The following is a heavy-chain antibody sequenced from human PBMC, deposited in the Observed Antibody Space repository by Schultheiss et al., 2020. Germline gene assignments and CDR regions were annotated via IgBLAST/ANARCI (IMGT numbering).Heavy chain of an antibody. CDR3: ARDFNQGAVPAAMNSYYYYYYMDV. CDR1: GYTFTGYY. D-gene: IGHD2-2*01. CDR2: INPNSGGT. V-gene: IGHV1-2*06. J-gene: IGHJ6*03. Sequence: ASVKVSCKASGYTFTGYYMHWVRQAPGQGLEWMGRINPNSGGTNYAQKFQGRVTMTRDTSISTAYMELSRLRSDDTAVYYCARDFNQGAVPAAMNSYYYYYYMDVWGKGTTVIVSS.